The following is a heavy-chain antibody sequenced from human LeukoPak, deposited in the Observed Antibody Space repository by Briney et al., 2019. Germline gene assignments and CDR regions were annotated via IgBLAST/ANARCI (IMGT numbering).Heavy chain of an antibody. CDR3: AKDGGGYCSSTSCSGSWFDP. J-gene: IGHJ5*02. CDR2: ICYDESSK. V-gene: IGHV3-33*06. D-gene: IGHD2-2*03. Sequence: GGSLRLSCAASGFSFSTYGMHWVRQAPGKGLEWVSVICYDESSKYFADSVKGRFTISRDNSKNTLYLQMDSLRVEDTAVYYCAKDGGGYCSSTSCSGSWFDPWGQGTLVTVSS. CDR1: GFSFSTYG.